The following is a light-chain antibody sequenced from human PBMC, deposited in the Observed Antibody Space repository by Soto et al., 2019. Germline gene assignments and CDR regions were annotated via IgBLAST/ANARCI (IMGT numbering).Light chain of an antibody. Sequence: DIVLTQLPGTLSLSPGERATLSCRASQSLTRNYLAWYQQKVGQAPRLLIYGANTRAAGIPDRFSGSGSGTDFTLTISRLEPEDFAVYYCQQYTKSPITFGGGTKVDIK. CDR2: GAN. CDR3: QQYTKSPIT. CDR1: QSLTRNY. V-gene: IGKV3-20*01. J-gene: IGKJ4*01.